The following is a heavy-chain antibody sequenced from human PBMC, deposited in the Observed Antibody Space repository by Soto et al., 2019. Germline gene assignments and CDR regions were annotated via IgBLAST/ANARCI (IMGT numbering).Heavy chain of an antibody. V-gene: IGHV4-59*01. J-gene: IGHJ4*02. Sequence: SETLSLTCTVSGGSIANYYLSWIRQPPGKRLEYIGYMYYSGNTYYNPSLTSRVTISGDASKNQFSLTVRSVTAADTVVYYCVGVISEWARIDFWGQGTLVTVSS. CDR3: VGVISEWARIDF. CDR2: MYYSGNT. CDR1: GGSIANYY. D-gene: IGHD3-3*01.